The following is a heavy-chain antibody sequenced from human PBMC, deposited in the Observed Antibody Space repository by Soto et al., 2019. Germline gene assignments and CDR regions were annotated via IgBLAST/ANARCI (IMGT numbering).Heavy chain of an antibody. CDR3: ASVGGYGPEGPYYYYYYGMDV. CDR1: GYTFTIYD. J-gene: IGHJ6*02. D-gene: IGHD5-12*01. CDR2: TNPNSGNT. Sequence: ASVKVSCKASGYTFTIYDINCVLQSTLQWLDWMGWTNPNSGNTGYAQKFQGRVTMTRNTSISTAYMELSSLRSEDTAVYYCASVGGYGPEGPYYYYYYGMDVWGQGTTVTVSS. V-gene: IGHV1-8*01.